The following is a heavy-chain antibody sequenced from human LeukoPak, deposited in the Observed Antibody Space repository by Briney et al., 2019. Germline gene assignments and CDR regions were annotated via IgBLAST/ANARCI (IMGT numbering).Heavy chain of an antibody. CDR3: AISSRDGYRREFDY. Sequence: ASVKVSCKASGYTFTGYYMHWVRQAPGQGLEWMGWINPNSGGTNYAQKFQGRVTMTRDTSISTAYMELSRLRSDDTAVYYCAISSRDGYRREFDYWGQGTLVTVSS. D-gene: IGHD5-24*01. CDR2: INPNSGGT. V-gene: IGHV1-2*02. J-gene: IGHJ4*02. CDR1: GYTFTGYY.